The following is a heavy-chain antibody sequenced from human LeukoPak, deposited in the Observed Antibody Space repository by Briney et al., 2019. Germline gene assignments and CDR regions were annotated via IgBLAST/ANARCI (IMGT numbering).Heavy chain of an antibody. D-gene: IGHD4-17*01. CDR2: ISGRGGST. V-gene: IGHV3-23*01. CDR3: AKDDESNDYGDYGDY. J-gene: IGHJ4*02. Sequence: PGGSLRLSCAASGFTFSSYAMSWVRQAPGKGLEWVSAISGRGGSTYYADSVKGRFTISRDNSKNTLYLQMNSLRAEDTAVYYCAKDDESNDYGDYGDYWGQGTLVTVSS. CDR1: GFTFSSYA.